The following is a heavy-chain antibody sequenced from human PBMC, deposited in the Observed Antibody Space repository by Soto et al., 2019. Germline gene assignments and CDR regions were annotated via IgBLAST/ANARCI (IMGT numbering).Heavy chain of an antibody. D-gene: IGHD3-22*01. J-gene: IGHJ4*02. Sequence: ASVKVSCKVSGYTLTELSMHWVRQAPGKGLEWMGGFDPEDGETIYAQKIQGRVTMTEDTSTDTAYMELSSLRSEDTAVYYCASVPRSYPYYDTATAEDYWGQGTLVTVSS. CDR3: ASVPRSYPYYDTATAEDY. CDR1: GYTLTELS. CDR2: FDPEDGET. V-gene: IGHV1-24*01.